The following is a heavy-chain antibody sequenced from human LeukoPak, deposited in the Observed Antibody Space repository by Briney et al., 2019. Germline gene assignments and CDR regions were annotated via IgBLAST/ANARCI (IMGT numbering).Heavy chain of an antibody. CDR2: IKSKTDGGTT. Sequence: GGSLRLSCAASGFTFSNAWMSWVRQAPGKGLEWVGRIKSKTDGGTTDYAAPVKGRFTISRDDSKNTLYLQMNSLKTEDTAVYYCTTKYYYDSSGYYCYFDYWGQGTLVTASS. D-gene: IGHD3-22*01. V-gene: IGHV3-15*01. CDR1: GFTFSNAW. CDR3: TTKYYYDSSGYYCYFDY. J-gene: IGHJ4*02.